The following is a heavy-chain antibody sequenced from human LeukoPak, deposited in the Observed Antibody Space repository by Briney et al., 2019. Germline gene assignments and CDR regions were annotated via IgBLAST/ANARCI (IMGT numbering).Heavy chain of an antibody. D-gene: IGHD3-3*01. CDR3: ASVGFYDFWSGYVPPPLY. J-gene: IGHJ4*02. CDR1: GFTFSSYT. V-gene: IGHV3-48*01. Sequence: GGSLRLSCAASGFTFSSYTMNWVRQAPGKGLEWVSYISSSSSTIYYADSVKGRFTISRDNAKNSLYLQMNSLRAEDTAVYYCASVGFYDFWSGYVPPPLYWGQGTLVTVSS. CDR2: ISSSSSTI.